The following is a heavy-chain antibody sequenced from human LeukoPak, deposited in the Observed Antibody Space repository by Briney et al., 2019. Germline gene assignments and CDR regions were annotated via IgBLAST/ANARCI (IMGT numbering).Heavy chain of an antibody. J-gene: IGHJ3*02. Sequence: ASVKVSCKASGYTFSGYFMHWVRQAPGQGLEWMGWIKTNSGDTKYAVKFQGRVTMTRDTSISTAYMELSRLISDDTAVYYCTRDWRPTSGNFHYDAFDIWGQGTMVTFSS. CDR3: TRDWRPTSGNFHYDAFDI. CDR1: GYTFSGYF. D-gene: IGHD1-26*01. V-gene: IGHV1-2*02. CDR2: IKTNSGDT.